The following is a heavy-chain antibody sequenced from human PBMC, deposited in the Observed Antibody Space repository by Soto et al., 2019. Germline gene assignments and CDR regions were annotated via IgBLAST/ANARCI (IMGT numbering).Heavy chain of an antibody. D-gene: IGHD3-10*01. J-gene: IGHJ6*02. CDR1: GGSISSGGYY. CDR2: IYYSGST. V-gene: IGHV4-31*02. Sequence: SETLSLTXTVSGGSISSGGYYWSWIRQHPGKGLEWIGYIYYSGSTYYNPSLKSRVTISVDTSKNQFSLKLSSVTAADTAVYYCARYHYSSGSPSPRGYYGMDVWGQGTTVTVSS. CDR3: ARYHYSSGSPSPRGYYGMDV.